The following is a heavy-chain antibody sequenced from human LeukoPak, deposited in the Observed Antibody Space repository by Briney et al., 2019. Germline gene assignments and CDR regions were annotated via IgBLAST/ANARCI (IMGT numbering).Heavy chain of an antibody. Sequence: PSETLSLTCAVYGGSFSGYYWSWIRQPPGKGLEWIGEINHSGSTNYNPSLKSRATISVDTSKNQFSLKLSSVTAADTAVYYCARDLSLTFLDYWGQGTLVTVSS. D-gene: IGHD1-14*01. J-gene: IGHJ4*02. CDR2: INHSGST. V-gene: IGHV4-34*01. CDR1: GGSFSGYY. CDR3: ARDLSLTFLDY.